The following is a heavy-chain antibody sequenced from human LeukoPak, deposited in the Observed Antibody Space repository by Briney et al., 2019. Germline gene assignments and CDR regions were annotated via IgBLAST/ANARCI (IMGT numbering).Heavy chain of an antibody. V-gene: IGHV3-23*01. CDR1: GFTFSIYA. J-gene: IGHJ4*02. CDR2: INDSGDVI. Sequence: GGSLRLSRAASGFTFSIYAMSWVRQAPGKGLEWVSSINDSGDVINYADSVKGRFTIARDDSKNTVYLEMKSLTAEDTAFYYCARGGLPFDFWGQGILVTVSS. D-gene: IGHD3-10*01. CDR3: ARGGLPFDF.